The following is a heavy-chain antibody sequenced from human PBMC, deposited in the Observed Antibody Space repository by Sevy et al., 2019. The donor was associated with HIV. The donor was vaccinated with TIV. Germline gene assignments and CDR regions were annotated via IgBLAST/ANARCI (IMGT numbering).Heavy chain of an antibody. CDR3: ARGPKPLRSDYGDYRGVGYYFDS. D-gene: IGHD4-17*01. CDR2: IDHSGRS. Sequence: SDTLSLTCAVYGESFIHYYWRWIRLSPGKLLVSIGEIDHSGRSDYNPSLKSRVTLSVDTSKNQFSLKLTSVTAADTAVYYCARGPKPLRSDYGDYRGVGYYFDSWGQGTLVTVSS. CDR1: GESFIHYY. J-gene: IGHJ4*02. V-gene: IGHV4-34*01.